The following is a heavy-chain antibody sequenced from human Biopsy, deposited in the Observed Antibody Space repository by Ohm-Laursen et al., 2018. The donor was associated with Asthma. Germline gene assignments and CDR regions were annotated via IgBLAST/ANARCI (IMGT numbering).Heavy chain of an antibody. V-gene: IGHV3-30-3*01. Sequence: SLRLSCTASGFTFSTYAMHWVRQAPGKGLEWVAVISYDGSNKYYAESVKGRFTISRDNSKNTLYLQMNSLRGDDTAVYYCARDMNRDGWYFDYWGQGTLVTVSS. CDR1: GFTFSTYA. CDR2: ISYDGSNK. J-gene: IGHJ4*02. D-gene: IGHD5-24*01. CDR3: ARDMNRDGWYFDY.